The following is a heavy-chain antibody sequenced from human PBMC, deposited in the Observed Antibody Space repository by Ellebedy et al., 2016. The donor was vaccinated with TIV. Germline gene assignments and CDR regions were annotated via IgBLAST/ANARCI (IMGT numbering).Heavy chain of an antibody. CDR1: GYMFTDYL. V-gene: IGHV1-2*02. D-gene: IGHD4-17*01. J-gene: IGHJ4*02. Sequence: ASVKVSCXTSGYMFTDYLFHWVRQAPGQGLEWLGWINPRRGDTKYSQKFQDRVTMTRDTSIRTVYMELSRLRSDDTAVYYCVTDENRGDYLLDYWGQGTLVTVSS. CDR3: VTDENRGDYLLDY. CDR2: INPRRGDT.